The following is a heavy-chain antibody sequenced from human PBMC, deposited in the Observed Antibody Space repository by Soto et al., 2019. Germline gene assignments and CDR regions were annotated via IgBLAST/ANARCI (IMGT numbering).Heavy chain of an antibody. CDR1: GLTFSSYW. CDR2: IKQDGSEK. CDR3: ARGEAIGDDP. J-gene: IGHJ5*02. V-gene: IGHV3-7*01. D-gene: IGHD3-10*01. Sequence: EVQLVESGGGLAQPGGSLRLSCAASGLTFSSYWMTWVLQAPGKGLEWVANIKQDGSEKYYVDSVKGRFTISRDNAKNSLYLQMNNLRVEDTAVYYCARGEAIGDDPWGHGTLVTVSS.